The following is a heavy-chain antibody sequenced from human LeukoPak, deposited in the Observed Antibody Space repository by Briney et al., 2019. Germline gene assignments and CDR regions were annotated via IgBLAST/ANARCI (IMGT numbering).Heavy chain of an antibody. CDR1: GFTLTSFY. V-gene: IGHV3-7*04. Sequence: GGSLRLSCAASGFTLTSFYMSWVRQAPGKGLEWVANIKPDGSETYYVGSLKGRFTISRDNAENSLYLQMNSLRADDTAVYYCARDLDYWGQGTLVTVSS. CDR2: IKPDGSET. J-gene: IGHJ4*02. CDR3: ARDLDY.